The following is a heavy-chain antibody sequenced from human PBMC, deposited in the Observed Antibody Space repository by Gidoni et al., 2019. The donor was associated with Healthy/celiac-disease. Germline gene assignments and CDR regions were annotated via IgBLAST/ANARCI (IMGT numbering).Heavy chain of an antibody. V-gene: IGHV3-30*01. CDR2: ISYDGSNK. J-gene: IGHJ4*02. CDR1: GCTFSSYA. Sequence: QVQLVASGGGVVQPGRSLRLSCAASGCTFSSYAMHWVRQAPGKGLEWVAVISYDGSNKYYADSVKGRFTIYRDNSKNTLYLQMNSLRAEDTAVYYCARDSDSSGWYGRYFDYWGQGTLVTVSS. CDR3: ARDSDSSGWYGRYFDY. D-gene: IGHD6-19*01.